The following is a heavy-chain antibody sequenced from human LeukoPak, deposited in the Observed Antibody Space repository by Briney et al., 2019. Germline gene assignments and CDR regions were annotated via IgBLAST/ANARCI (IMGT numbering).Heavy chain of an antibody. CDR2: INPSGGST. CDR1: GYSFIRYH. D-gene: IGHD3-22*01. CDR3: ARELGRDSSGSPGP. Sequence: GASVEVSCKASGYSFIRYHIHWVRQAPGQGLEWMGIINPSGGSTSYAQKFQGRVTMTRDTSTSTVYMELSSLGSEDTAVYYCARELGRDSSGSPGPWGQGTMVTVSS. V-gene: IGHV1-46*01. J-gene: IGHJ3*01.